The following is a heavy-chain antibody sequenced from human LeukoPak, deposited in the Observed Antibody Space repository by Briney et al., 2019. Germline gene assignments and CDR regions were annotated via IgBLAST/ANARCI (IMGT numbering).Heavy chain of an antibody. D-gene: IGHD3-10*01. Sequence: PSETLSLTCAVSGGSISSSNWWSWVRHPPGKGLEWIGEIYHSGSTNYNPSLKSRVTISVDKSKNQFSLKLSSVTAADTAVYYCARDALLSYYYGMDVWGQGTTVTVSS. CDR1: GGSISSSNW. CDR3: ARDALLSYYYGMDV. V-gene: IGHV4-4*02. J-gene: IGHJ6*02. CDR2: IYHSGST.